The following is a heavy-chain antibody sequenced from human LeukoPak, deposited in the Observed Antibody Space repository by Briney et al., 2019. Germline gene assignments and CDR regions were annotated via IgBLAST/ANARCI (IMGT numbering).Heavy chain of an antibody. V-gene: IGHV3-48*03. CDR1: GFTFSSYE. J-gene: IGHJ4*02. Sequence: QPGGSLGLSCEASGFTFSSYEMNWVRQAPGKGLEWVSYISSSGKTIYYADSTKGRFTVSRDNAKNSLYLQMNSLRAEDTAVYYCATTSIAAAVPGCFDYWGQGTPVTVFS. D-gene: IGHD6-13*01. CDR3: ATTSIAAAVPGCFDY. CDR2: ISSSGKTI.